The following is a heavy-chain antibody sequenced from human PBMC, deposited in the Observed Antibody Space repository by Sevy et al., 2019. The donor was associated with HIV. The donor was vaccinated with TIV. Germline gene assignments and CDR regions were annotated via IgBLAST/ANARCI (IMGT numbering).Heavy chain of an antibody. J-gene: IGHJ4*02. CDR2: IYYNGHI. CDR1: VAPSLY. Sequence: SETRPSPALCPVAPSLYWNWIRQPPGKGLEWIANIYYNGHINYNPSLKSRVTLSLDTSKNQFSLRLSSVTAADTAMYYCAGENAWGRGYSWGQGTLVTVSS. D-gene: IGHD1-26*01. CDR3: AGENAWGRGYS. V-gene: IGHV4-59*08.